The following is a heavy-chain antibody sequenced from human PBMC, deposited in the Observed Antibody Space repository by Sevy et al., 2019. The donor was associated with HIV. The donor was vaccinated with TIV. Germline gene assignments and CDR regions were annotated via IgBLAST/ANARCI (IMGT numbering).Heavy chain of an antibody. CDR3: AREDIRVAGIGYYFHS. V-gene: IGHV3-33*01. CDR2: IWYDGTNK. J-gene: IGHJ4*02. Sequence: GGSLRLSCAASGFSISGYGMHWVRQAPGKGLEWVAVIWYDGTNKEYADSVKGRFPISRDNSKNTLYLQMNGLRAEDTAVYYCAREDIRVAGIGYYFHSWGQGTLVTVSS. CDR1: GFSISGYG. D-gene: IGHD6-19*01.